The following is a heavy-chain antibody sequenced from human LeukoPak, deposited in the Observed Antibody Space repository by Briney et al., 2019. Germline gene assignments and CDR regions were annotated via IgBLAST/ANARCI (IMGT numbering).Heavy chain of an antibody. CDR1: GGSFSGYY. V-gene: IGHV4-34*01. D-gene: IGHD5-18*01. J-gene: IGHJ5*02. Sequence: PSETLSLTCAVYGGSFSGYYWSWIRQPPGKGLEWIGEINHSGSTNYNPSLKSRVTISVDTSKNQFSLKLSSVTAADTAVYCCARERWMGYSYGNTRSRFDPWGQGTLVTVSS. CDR2: INHSGST. CDR3: ARERWMGYSYGNTRSRFDP.